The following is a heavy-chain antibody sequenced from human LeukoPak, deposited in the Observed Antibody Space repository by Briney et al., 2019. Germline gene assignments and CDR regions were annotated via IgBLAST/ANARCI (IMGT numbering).Heavy chain of an antibody. CDR1: GYSVNELS. CDR3: ATLDSYYDTSGRPLLPD. V-gene: IGHV1-24*01. Sequence: ASVKVSCKVSGYSVNELSMHWVRQAPGLGLEWMGGFNREDDAPVYAQQFQGRVTMTEDTSTDTAYMELSSLRSEDTALYYCATLDSYYDTSGRPLLPDWGQGTLVTVSS. J-gene: IGHJ4*02. D-gene: IGHD3-22*01. CDR2: FNREDDAP.